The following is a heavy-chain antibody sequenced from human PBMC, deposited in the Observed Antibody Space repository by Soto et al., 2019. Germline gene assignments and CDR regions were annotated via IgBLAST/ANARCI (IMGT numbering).Heavy chain of an antibody. V-gene: IGHV4-30-4*01. Sequence: QVQLQESGPRLVKPLQTLSLTCTVSGVSINSGDYYWSWIRQPPGRGLEWVGYSFYSGITDYNPSLKSRMTISMDTSKNQFSLRLNSVTAADTAVYFCARWSGVGVAGMDVWGQGTTVSVSS. D-gene: IGHD3-10*01. CDR2: SFYSGIT. CDR1: GVSINSGDYY. J-gene: IGHJ6*02. CDR3: ARWSGVGVAGMDV.